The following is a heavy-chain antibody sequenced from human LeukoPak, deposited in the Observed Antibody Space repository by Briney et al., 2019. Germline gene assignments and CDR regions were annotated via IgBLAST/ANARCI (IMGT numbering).Heavy chain of an antibody. J-gene: IGHJ4*02. V-gene: IGHV1-2*02. CDR1: GYTFTGYY. CDR3: ARLLGGSYPNYFDY. D-gene: IGHD1-26*01. Sequence: ASVKVSCKASGYTFTGYYMHWVRQAPGQGLEWMGWINPNSGGTNYAQKFQGRVTMTRDTSISTAYMELSRLRSDDTAVYYCARLLGGSYPNYFDYWGQGTLVTVSS. CDR2: INPNSGGT.